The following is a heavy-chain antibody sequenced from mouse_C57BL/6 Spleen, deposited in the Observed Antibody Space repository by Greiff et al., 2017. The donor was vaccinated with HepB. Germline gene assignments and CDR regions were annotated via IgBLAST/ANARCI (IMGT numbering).Heavy chain of an antibody. V-gene: IGHV5-6*02. D-gene: IGHD1-1*01. CDR1: GFTFSSYG. CDR2: ISSGGSYT. CDR3: ARQGTTVVATWYFDV. J-gene: IGHJ1*03. Sequence: DVKLVESGGDLVKPGGSLKLSCAASGFTFSSYGMSWVRQTPDKRLEWVATISSGGSYTYYPDSVKGRFTISRDNAKNTLYLQMSSLKSEDTAMYYCARQGTTVVATWYFDVWGTGTTVTVSS.